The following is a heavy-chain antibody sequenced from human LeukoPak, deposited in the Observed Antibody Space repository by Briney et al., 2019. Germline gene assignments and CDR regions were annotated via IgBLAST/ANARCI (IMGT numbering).Heavy chain of an antibody. Sequence: ASVKVSCKASGYTFTGYYMHWVRQAPGQGLEWMGWINPNSGGTNYAQKFQGRVTMTGDTSISTAYMELSRLRSDDTAVYYCARGYCSGGSCYFIFDYWGQGTLVTVSS. D-gene: IGHD2-15*01. J-gene: IGHJ4*02. CDR2: INPNSGGT. CDR1: GYTFTGYY. V-gene: IGHV1-2*02. CDR3: ARGYCSGGSCYFIFDY.